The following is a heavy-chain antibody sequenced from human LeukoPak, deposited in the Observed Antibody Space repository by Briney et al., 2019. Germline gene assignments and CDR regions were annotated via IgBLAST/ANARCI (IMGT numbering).Heavy chain of an antibody. CDR1: GYTFTSYG. Sequence: GASVKVSCKASGYTFTSYGISWVRQAPGQGLEWMGWISAYNGNTNYAQKLQGRVTMTADTSTSTAYMELRSLRSDDTAVYYCARETDTAMTRPNYGMDIWGQGTTVTVSS. CDR3: ARETDTAMTRPNYGMDI. D-gene: IGHD5-18*01. CDR2: ISAYNGNT. V-gene: IGHV1-18*01. J-gene: IGHJ6*02.